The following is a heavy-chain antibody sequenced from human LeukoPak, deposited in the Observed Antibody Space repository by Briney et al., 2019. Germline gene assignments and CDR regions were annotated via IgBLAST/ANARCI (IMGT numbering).Heavy chain of an antibody. J-gene: IGHJ4*02. CDR3: VRRDTGWNYFDY. CDR2: IYYTGKN. CDR1: GGSINSPY. Sequence: PSETLSLTCAVSGGSINSPYWGWIRQPPGKGLQWIGDIYYTGKNNYNPSLKSRVTISLDTSKDHLSLNLTSVLAADTAIYYCVRRDTGWNYFDYWGQGILVTVSS. V-gene: IGHV4-59*08. D-gene: IGHD6-19*01.